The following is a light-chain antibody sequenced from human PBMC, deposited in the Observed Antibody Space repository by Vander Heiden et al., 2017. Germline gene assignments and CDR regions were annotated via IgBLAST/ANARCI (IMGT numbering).Light chain of an antibody. CDR2: QES. Sequence: DIQMPQSPSTLSASVRDKVTITCRANQRISNWLAWYQPKPWKTPKVLICQESTLQGRVPVRLSGCGSGTELTLTISSLQPDDFATDVCQQDRIVSWTCGQGTKVEI. CDR3: QQDRIVSWT. V-gene: IGKV1-5*03. CDR1: QRISNW. J-gene: IGKJ1*01.